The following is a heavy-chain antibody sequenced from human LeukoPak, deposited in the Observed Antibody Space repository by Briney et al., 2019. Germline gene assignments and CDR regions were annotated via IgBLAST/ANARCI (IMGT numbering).Heavy chain of an antibody. CDR3: ARRTSYSSGWDFDY. CDR2: IYYSGST. D-gene: IGHD6-19*01. CDR1: GGSISSSTYY. J-gene: IGHJ4*02. V-gene: IGHV4-39*01. Sequence: KPSETLSLTCTVSGGSISSSTYYWGWIRQPPGKGLEWIGSIYYSGSTYYNPSLKSRVTISVDTSKNQFSLKLSSVTAADTAVYYCARRTSYSSGWDFDYWGQGTLVTVSS.